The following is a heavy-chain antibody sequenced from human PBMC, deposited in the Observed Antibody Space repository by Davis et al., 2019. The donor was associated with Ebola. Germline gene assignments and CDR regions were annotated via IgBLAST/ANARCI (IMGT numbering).Heavy chain of an antibody. CDR1: GFTFSSYA. V-gene: IGHV3-23*01. Sequence: GGSLRLSCAASGFTFSSYAMSWVRQAPGKGLEWVSAISGSGGSTCYADSVKGRFTISRDNSKNTLYLQMNSLRAEDTAVYYCANREPRLGGLQFGYWGQGTLVTVSS. J-gene: IGHJ4*02. CDR2: ISGSGGST. CDR3: ANREPRLGGLQFGY. D-gene: IGHD5-24*01.